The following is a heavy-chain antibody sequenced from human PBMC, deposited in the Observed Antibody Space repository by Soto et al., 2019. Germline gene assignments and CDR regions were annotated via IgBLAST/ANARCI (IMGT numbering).Heavy chain of an antibody. Sequence: QLQLQESGPGLVKPSETLSLTCTVSGGSISSSSYYWGWIRQPPGKGLEWIGSIYYSGSTYYNPSLKSRVTITADTSKTQFSLKLSSVTAADTAVYYCARLQAVAGTPYYYYGMDVWGQGTTVTVSS. D-gene: IGHD6-19*01. J-gene: IGHJ6*02. V-gene: IGHV4-39*01. CDR3: ARLQAVAGTPYYYYGMDV. CDR1: GGSISSSSYY. CDR2: IYYSGST.